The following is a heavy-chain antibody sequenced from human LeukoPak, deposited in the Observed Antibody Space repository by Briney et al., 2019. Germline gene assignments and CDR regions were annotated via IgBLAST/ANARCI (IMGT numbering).Heavy chain of an antibody. D-gene: IGHD3-16*01. CDR3: ARGEIVITFGSSRPGDAFNI. CDR2: INAGNGNT. CDR1: GYSFTRYA. V-gene: IGHV1-3*01. Sequence: GASVKVSCKAFGYSFTRYAMHWVRQAPGQRLEWMGWINAGNGNTKYSQKFQGIVTITRDTSASTVYMELSSLRSEDTAVYYCARGEIVITFGSSRPGDAFNIWGQGTMVTVSS. J-gene: IGHJ3*02.